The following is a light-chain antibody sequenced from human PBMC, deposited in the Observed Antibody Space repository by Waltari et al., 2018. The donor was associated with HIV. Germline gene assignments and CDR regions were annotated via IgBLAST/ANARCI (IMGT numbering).Light chain of an antibody. CDR1: RAIGRS. Sequence: IQMAQSPASLSASIGDRVTITCRSSRAIGRSLAWFQQKPGQSPMALIYATSILHTGVPARFNGSRSGTEFALTIANLEPADFGTYYCQQYDDLPRTFGGGT. V-gene: IGKV1-16*01. CDR2: ATS. CDR3: QQYDDLPRT. J-gene: IGKJ4*01.